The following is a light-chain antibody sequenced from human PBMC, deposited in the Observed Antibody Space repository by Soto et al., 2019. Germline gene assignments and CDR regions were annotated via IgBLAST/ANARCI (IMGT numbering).Light chain of an antibody. J-gene: IGKJ1*01. Sequence: EIVMTQSPATLAVPPGERATLSCRASQSVSSNLAWYQQKFGQAPRLLIYGASTRATGIPARFRGSGSGTEFTLTISSLQSEDFAVYYCQQYNNWPRTFGQGTKVEIK. CDR3: QQYNNWPRT. V-gene: IGKV3-15*01. CDR1: QSVSSN. CDR2: GAS.